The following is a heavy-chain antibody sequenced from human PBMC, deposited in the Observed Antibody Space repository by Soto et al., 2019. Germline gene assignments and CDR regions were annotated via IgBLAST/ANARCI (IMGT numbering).Heavy chain of an antibody. CDR3: ARDRSGSGYDPNYFVY. CDR2: INPSGGSA. V-gene: IGHV1-46*01. D-gene: IGHD5-12*01. J-gene: IGHJ4*02. CDR1: GYTFTSYY. Sequence: QVQLVQSGAEVKKPGASVKVSCKASGYTFTSYYMHWVRQAPGQGLEWMGIINPSGGSANYAQKFQGRVTMTRDTSTSTVYMELSSLRSEDTAVYSCARDRSGSGYDPNYFVYWGQGTLVTVSS.